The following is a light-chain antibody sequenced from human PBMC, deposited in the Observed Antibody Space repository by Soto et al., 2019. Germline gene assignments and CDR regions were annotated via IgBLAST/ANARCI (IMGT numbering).Light chain of an antibody. V-gene: IGLV2-14*01. CDR3: TSYTTSSTYV. Sequence: QSALTQPASVSGSPGQSITISCTGTSSDVGNYIYVFWFQQHPGKAPKLIISEVSNRPSGVSSRFSGSKSSNTASLTISGLQAEDEAHYYCTSYTTSSTYVFGTGTKGTVL. J-gene: IGLJ1*01. CDR1: SSDVGNYIY. CDR2: EVS.